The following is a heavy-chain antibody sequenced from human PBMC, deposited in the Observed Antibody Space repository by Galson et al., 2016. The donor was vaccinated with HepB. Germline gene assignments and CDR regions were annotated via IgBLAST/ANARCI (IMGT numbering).Heavy chain of an antibody. CDR2: ISSRSTNF. CDR3: ARGPLYYLDY. Sequence: SLRLSCAASGFTINNYGMTWVRQAPGKGLEWVSYISSRSTNFHYADFVKGRFTISRDNVKNLLYLQMNSLRAEDTAVYYCARGPLYYLDYWGQGALVTVSS. J-gene: IGHJ4*02. D-gene: IGHD2-8*01. V-gene: IGHV3-48*01. CDR1: GFTINNYG.